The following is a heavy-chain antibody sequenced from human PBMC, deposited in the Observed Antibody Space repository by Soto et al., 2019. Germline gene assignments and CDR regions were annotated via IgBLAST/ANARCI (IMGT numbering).Heavy chain of an antibody. CDR3: AGFLGCKYVRLDP. D-gene: IGHD2-2*03. CDR1: GVSFSDYY. Sequence: SETLSLTCAVYGVSFSDYYWSWVRQPPGKGLEWIGEINHSGSTNYNASLRSRVTISVDTSKNQFSLKLRSVTAADTAMYYCAGFLGCKYVRLDPWGPGTQVTVSS. CDR2: INHSGST. J-gene: IGHJ5*02. V-gene: IGHV4-34*01.